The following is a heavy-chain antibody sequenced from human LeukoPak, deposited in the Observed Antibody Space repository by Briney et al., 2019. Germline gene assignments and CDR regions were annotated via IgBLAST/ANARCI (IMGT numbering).Heavy chain of an antibody. J-gene: IGHJ3*01. V-gene: IGHV3-74*01. Sequence: GGSQRLSCAASGITFSTYWMHWVRQAPGKGLVWVTRINSDGSTTSYVDSVEGRFTISRDNAKNTLYLQMNSLRAEDTAVYYCARAGTVVDYDPSDAFDVWGQGTMVTVSS. D-gene: IGHD3-22*01. CDR3: ARAGTVVDYDPSDAFDV. CDR1: GITFSTYW. CDR2: INSDGSTT.